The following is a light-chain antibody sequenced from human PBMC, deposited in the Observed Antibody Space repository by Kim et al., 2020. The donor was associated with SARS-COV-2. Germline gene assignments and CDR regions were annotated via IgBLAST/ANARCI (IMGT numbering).Light chain of an antibody. Sequence: GQRVNMSCSRSTSNIEMYYVYWYQRVPGTAPKVLIYMGNQRPSGVPDRFSRSKSGTSASLAISGLRSEDEADYYFAAWDDSLSCRVFGGGTQLTVL. J-gene: IGLJ3*02. CDR1: TSNIEMYY. CDR2: MGN. CDR3: AAWDDSLSCRV. V-gene: IGLV1-47*01.